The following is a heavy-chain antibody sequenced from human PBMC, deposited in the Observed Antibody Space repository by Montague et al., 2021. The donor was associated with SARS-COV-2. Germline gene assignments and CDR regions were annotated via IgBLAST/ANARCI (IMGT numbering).Heavy chain of an antibody. D-gene: IGHD5-12*01. Sequence: SETLSLTCTVSGSISGYYWTWIRQSAGKGLEWIGRISSSGGIDYNASLKSRVTISLDTSKIQLSLKLSSVTAAATAVYYCSRQYIGYNRRFDYWGQGALVTVSP. V-gene: IGHV4-4*07. J-gene: IGHJ4*02. CDR2: ISSSGGI. CDR3: SRQYIGYNRRFDY. CDR1: GSISGYY.